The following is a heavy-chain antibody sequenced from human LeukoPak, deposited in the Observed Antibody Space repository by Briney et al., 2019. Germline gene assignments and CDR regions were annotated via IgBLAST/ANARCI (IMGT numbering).Heavy chain of an antibody. Sequence: PSETLSLTCTVSGGSISSYYWSWIRQPPGKGLEWIGYIYYSGSTNYNPSLKSRVTISVDTSKDQFSLKLSSVTAADTAVYYCARDSGDSSGWYIDYWGQGTLVTVSS. J-gene: IGHJ4*02. CDR3: ARDSGDSSGWYIDY. CDR2: IYYSGST. CDR1: GGSISSYY. V-gene: IGHV4-59*01. D-gene: IGHD6-19*01.